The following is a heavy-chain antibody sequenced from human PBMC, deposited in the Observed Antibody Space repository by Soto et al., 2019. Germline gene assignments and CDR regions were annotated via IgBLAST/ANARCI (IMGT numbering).Heavy chain of an antibody. Sequence: EVQLVESGGGLVQPGGSLRLSCAASGFTFSSYWMYWVRQAPGKGLVWVSRTNSDGSDTSYADSVKGRFTISRDNAKNTLYLQMNSLRAEDTAVYYCARDRGWSLFDYWGLGTLVTVSS. CDR2: TNSDGSDT. J-gene: IGHJ4*02. CDR1: GFTFSSYW. D-gene: IGHD6-19*01. CDR3: ARDRGWSLFDY. V-gene: IGHV3-74*01.